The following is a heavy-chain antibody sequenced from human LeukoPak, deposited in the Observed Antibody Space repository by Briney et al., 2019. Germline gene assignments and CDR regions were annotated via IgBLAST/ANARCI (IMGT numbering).Heavy chain of an antibody. D-gene: IGHD5-12*01. CDR1: GFTFSDHY. CDR3: ARRYSGYDPSYYYYYGMDV. CDR2: ISSSSSYT. Sequence: GGSLRLSCAASGFTFSDHYMSWIRQAPGKGLEWVSYISSSSSYTNYADSVKGRFTISRDNAKNSLYLQMNSLRAEDTAVYYCARRYSGYDPSYYYYYGMDVWGQGTTVTVSS. J-gene: IGHJ6*02. V-gene: IGHV3-11*03.